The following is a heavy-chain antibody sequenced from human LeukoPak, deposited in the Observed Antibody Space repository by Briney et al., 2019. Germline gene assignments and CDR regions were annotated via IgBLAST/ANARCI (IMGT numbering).Heavy chain of an antibody. CDR2: IYTSGST. Sequence: SETLSLTCAVYGGSFSSYYWSWIRQPAGKGLEWIGRIYTSGSTNYNPSLKSRVTMSVDTSKNQFSLKLSSVTAADTAVYYCARVGYDYVWGTNPSDGYFDYWGQGTLVTVSS. CDR1: GGSFSSYY. CDR3: ARVGYDYVWGTNPSDGYFDY. V-gene: IGHV4-59*10. J-gene: IGHJ4*02. D-gene: IGHD3-16*01.